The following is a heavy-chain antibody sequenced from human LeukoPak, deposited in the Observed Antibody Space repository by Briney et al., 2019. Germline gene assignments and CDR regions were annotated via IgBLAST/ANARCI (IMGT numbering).Heavy chain of an antibody. CDR1: GGSINSYY. D-gene: IGHD4-23*01. CDR3: ARGGKATVVTM. J-gene: IGHJ4*02. CDR2: IYSSGST. Sequence: SETLSLTCTVSGGSINSYYWSWIRQPAGKGLEWIGRIYSSGSTNYNPSLKSRVSMSLDTSKNQFSLKLTSVTAADTALYYCARGGKATVVTMWGQGILVTVSS. V-gene: IGHV4-4*07.